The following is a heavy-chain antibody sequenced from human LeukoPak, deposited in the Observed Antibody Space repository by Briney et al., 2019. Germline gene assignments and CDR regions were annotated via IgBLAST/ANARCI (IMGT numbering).Heavy chain of an antibody. V-gene: IGHV3-23*01. CDR1: GFTFSSYA. CDR2: ISGSGGST. D-gene: IGHD3-10*01. Sequence: GGSLRLSCAASGFTFSSYAMSWVRQAPGKGLEWVSAISGSGGSTYYADSVKGRFTISRDNSKNTLYLQMNSLRAEDTAVYYRAKDPGPYYYGSGSYLGGHGDYWGQGTLVTVSS. CDR3: AKDPGPYYYGSGSYLGGHGDY. J-gene: IGHJ4*02.